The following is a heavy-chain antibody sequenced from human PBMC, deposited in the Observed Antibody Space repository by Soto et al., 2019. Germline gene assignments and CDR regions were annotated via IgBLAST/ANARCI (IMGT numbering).Heavy chain of an antibody. CDR1: GGSISSYY. V-gene: IGHV4-4*07. Sequence: SETLSLTCTVSGGSISSYYWSWIRQPAGKGLEWIGRIYTTGNTNSNPSVNYNPSLKSRVTMSVDSSKNQFSLRLTSVTAADTAVYFCARVLHWFDPWGQGLPVTVSS. CDR2: IYTTGNT. CDR3: ARVLHWFDP. J-gene: IGHJ5*02.